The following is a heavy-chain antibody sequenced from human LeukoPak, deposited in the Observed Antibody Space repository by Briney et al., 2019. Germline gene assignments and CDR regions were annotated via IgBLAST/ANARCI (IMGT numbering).Heavy chain of an antibody. CDR2: INHSGST. CDR3: ARTGYCTGGSCYGGYFDP. CDR1: NGSFSGYY. J-gene: IGHJ5*02. D-gene: IGHD2-15*01. V-gene: IGHV4-34*01. Sequence: PSETLSLTCAVYNGSFSGYYWSWIRQPPGKGLEWIGEINHSGSTNYNPSLKSRLTISVDTSKNQFSLKVNSVTAADTAVYYCARTGYCTGGSCYGGYFDPWGQGTLVSVSS.